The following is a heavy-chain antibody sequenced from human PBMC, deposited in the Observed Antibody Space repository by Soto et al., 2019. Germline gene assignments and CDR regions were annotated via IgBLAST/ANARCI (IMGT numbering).Heavy chain of an antibody. D-gene: IGHD2-8*01. CDR2: IYYSGST. J-gene: IGHJ2*01. Sequence: QVQLQESGPGLVKPSETLSLTCTVSGGSISSYYWSWIRQPPGKGLEWIGYIYYSGSTNYNPSLKSRVTISVDTSKNQFSLKLSSVTAADTAVYYCARVPVNVLMVYARPGDWYFDLWGRGTLVTVSS. CDR1: GGSISSYY. CDR3: ARVPVNVLMVYARPGDWYFDL. V-gene: IGHV4-59*01.